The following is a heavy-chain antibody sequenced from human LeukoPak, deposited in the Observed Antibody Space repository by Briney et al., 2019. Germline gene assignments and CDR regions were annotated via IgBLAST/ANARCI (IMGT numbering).Heavy chain of an antibody. CDR1: GFTFNNYA. Sequence: PGGSLRLSCAASGFTFNNYAMSWVRQAPGKGLEWVSAISGSGGSTYYADSVKGRFTISRDNSKNTLYLQMNSLRAEDTAVYYCAKTGTSWGPAMLDYWGQGTLVTVSS. D-gene: IGHD2-2*01. V-gene: IGHV3-23*01. CDR3: AKTGTSWGPAMLDY. CDR2: ISGSGGST. J-gene: IGHJ4*02.